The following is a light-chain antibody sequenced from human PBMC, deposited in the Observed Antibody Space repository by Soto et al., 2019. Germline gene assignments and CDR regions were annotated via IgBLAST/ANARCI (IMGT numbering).Light chain of an antibody. V-gene: IGLV2-14*03. CDR3: SSYTSTSTLYV. Sequence: QSALTQPASVSGSPGQSITISCTGTSSDIGGYNYVSWYQQLPGKVPKLIIYDVSNRPSGVSDRFSGSKSGNAASLTIAGLQAEDDDDYYCSSYTSTSTLYVFGTGTKLTVL. CDR2: DVS. CDR1: SSDIGGYNY. J-gene: IGLJ1*01.